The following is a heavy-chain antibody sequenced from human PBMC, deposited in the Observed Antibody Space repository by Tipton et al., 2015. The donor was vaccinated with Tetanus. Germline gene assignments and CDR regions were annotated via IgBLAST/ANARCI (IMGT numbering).Heavy chain of an antibody. V-gene: IGHV3-33*01. J-gene: IGHJ6*03. D-gene: IGHD3/OR15-3a*01. CDR1: GFTFSSYG. CDR3: ARDRGEDWTNFYYMDV. CDR2: IWYDGSNK. Sequence: SLRLSCAASGFTFSSYGMHWVRQAPGKGLEWVTVIWYDGSNKYYADSVKGRFTISRDNSKNTVYLQMNSLRAEDTAVYYCARDRGEDWTNFYYMDVWGKGATVTVSS.